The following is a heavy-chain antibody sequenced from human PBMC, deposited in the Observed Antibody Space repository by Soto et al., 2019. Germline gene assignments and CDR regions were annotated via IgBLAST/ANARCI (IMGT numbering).Heavy chain of an antibody. Sequence: QVQLVQSGAEVKNPGSSVRVSCKTSGVTFNVYGIHWVRQAPGQGLEWMGGLIPIYDEPNYAQKFQGRVTITADKSTTTGYLELSSLRSEDTAVYFCARVRDPHLDHYGLDVWGQGTPVTVSS. CDR2: LIPIYDEP. V-gene: IGHV1-69*06. J-gene: IGHJ6*02. CDR3: ARVRDPHLDHYGLDV. CDR1: GVTFNVYG.